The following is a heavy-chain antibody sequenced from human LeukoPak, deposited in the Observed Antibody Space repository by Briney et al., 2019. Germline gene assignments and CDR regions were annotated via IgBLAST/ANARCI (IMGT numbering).Heavy chain of an antibody. CDR1: GGSISSYY. Sequence: PSETLSLTCTVSGGSISSYYWSWIRHPPAKGLEWSVYLYYSGSTNYIPSYKSRVTISLGTSKNQLSLKLSSRTDADTDVYYCARAQEDSSGYYHYYYYMDVGGKGTTVTVSS. D-gene: IGHD3-22*01. V-gene: IGHV4-59*01. J-gene: IGHJ6*03. CDR2: LYYSGST. CDR3: ARAQEDSSGYYHYYYYMDV.